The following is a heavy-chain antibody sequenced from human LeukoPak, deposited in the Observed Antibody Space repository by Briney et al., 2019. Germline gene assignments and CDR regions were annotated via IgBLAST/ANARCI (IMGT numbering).Heavy chain of an antibody. J-gene: IGHJ4*02. V-gene: IGHV3-33*01. CDR3: ARGPTPIAAAGGVDY. CDR1: GFTFSSYG. Sequence: PGRSLRLSCAASGFTFSSYGMHWVRQAPGKGLEWVAVIWYDGSNKYYADSVKGRFTISRDNSKNTLYLQMNSLRAEDTAVYYCARGPTPIAAAGGVDYWGQGTLVTVSS. CDR2: IWYDGSNK. D-gene: IGHD6-13*01.